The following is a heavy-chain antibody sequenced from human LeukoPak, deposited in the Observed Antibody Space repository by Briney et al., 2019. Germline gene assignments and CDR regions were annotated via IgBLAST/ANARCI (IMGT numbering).Heavy chain of an antibody. V-gene: IGHV1-46*01. J-gene: IGHJ5*02. CDR3: AREYTGDSSGYYPNWFDL. D-gene: IGHD3-22*01. Sequence: GASVKVSCKASGYPFTSYYMHWVRQAPGQGLEWMGIINPSGGSTSYAQKFQGRVTMTRDTSTSTVYMELSRLRSEDTAVYYCAREYTGDSSGYYPNWFDLWGQGTLVTVSS. CDR1: GYPFTSYY. CDR2: INPSGGST.